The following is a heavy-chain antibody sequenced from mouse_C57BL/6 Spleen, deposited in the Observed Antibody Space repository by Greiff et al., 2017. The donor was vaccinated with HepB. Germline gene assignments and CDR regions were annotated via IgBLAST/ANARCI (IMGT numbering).Heavy chain of an antibody. V-gene: IGHV5-6*01. CDR1: GFTFTSYG. Sequence: EVKLVESGGDLVKPGGSLKLSCAASGFTFTSYGMSWVRQTPDKRLEWVATISSGGSYTYYPDSMKGRFTIARDKAKNTLYLQMSSLKSEDTAMYYCARQTAQDPWFAYWGQGTLVTVSA. CDR3: ARQTAQDPWFAY. CDR2: ISSGGSYT. J-gene: IGHJ3*01. D-gene: IGHD3-2*02.